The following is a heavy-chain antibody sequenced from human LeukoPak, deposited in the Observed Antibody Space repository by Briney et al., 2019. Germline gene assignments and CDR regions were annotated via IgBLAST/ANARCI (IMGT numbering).Heavy chain of an antibody. V-gene: IGHV4-34*01. CDR2: INHSGST. D-gene: IGHD3-3*01. J-gene: IGHJ4*02. CDR1: GGSFSGYY. CDR3: ARGSTIFGVVMRRAPRGPRFDY. Sequence: PSETLSLTCAVYGGSFSGYYWSWIRQPPGKGLEWIGEINHSGSTNYNPSLKSRVTISVDTSKNQFSLKLSSVTAADTAVYYCARGSTIFGVVMRRAPRGPRFDYWGQGTLFTVSS.